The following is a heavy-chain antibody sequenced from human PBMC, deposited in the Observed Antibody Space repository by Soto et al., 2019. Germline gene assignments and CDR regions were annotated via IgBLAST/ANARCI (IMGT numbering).Heavy chain of an antibody. CDR3: AKSSLLLWFGELLN. Sequence: QVQLVESGGGVVQPGRSLRLSCAASGFTFSSYGMHWVRQAPGEGLEWVAVISYDESTKYYADSVKGRFTISRDNSKNTLYLQMNSLRPEDTAVYYCAKSSLLLWFGELLNWGQGTLVTVSS. D-gene: IGHD3-10*01. CDR1: GFTFSSYG. CDR2: ISYDESTK. V-gene: IGHV3-30*18. J-gene: IGHJ4*02.